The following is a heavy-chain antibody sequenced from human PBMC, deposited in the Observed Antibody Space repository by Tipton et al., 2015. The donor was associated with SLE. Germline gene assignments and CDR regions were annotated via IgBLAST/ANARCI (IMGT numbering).Heavy chain of an antibody. D-gene: IGHD5-18*01. J-gene: IGHJ4*02. CDR1: GVSISVGSDY. CDR3: ARVLQGAMVPYYFDY. CDR2: IYYSGST. V-gene: IGHV4-61*10. Sequence: TLSLTCTVSGVSISVGSDYWTWIRQPAGKGLEWIGYIYYSGSTNYNPSLKSRVTISVDTSKNQFSLKLTSVTAADTAVYYCARVLQGAMVPYYFDYWGQGTLVTVSS.